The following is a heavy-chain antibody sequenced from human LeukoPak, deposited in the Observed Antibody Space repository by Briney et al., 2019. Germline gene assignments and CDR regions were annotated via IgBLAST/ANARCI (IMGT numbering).Heavy chain of an antibody. CDR1: GGSFSGYY. Sequence: PSETLSLTCAVYGGSFSGYYWSWIRQPPGKGVEWIGEINHSGSTNYNPSLKSRVTISVDTSKNQFSLKLSSVTAADTAVYSCARKQRYYGSGSYPHNWFDPWGQGTLVTVYS. CDR3: ARKQRYYGSGSYPHNWFDP. CDR2: INHSGST. V-gene: IGHV4-34*01. J-gene: IGHJ5*02. D-gene: IGHD3-10*01.